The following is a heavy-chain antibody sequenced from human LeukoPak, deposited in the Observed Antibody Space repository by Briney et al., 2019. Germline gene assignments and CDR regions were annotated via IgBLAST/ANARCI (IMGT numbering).Heavy chain of an antibody. CDR2: IYYSGRT. V-gene: IGHV4-39*01. Sequence: SETLSLTCSVSGDFVSRSDSYWDWIRQPPGKGLEWIGTIYYSGRTYYSPSLKSRVTMSVDPSNNQFSLTLRSVTAADTALYYCARRRYYDGSGYLEWGQGTLLSVSS. D-gene: IGHD3-22*01. CDR1: GDFVSRSDSY. J-gene: IGHJ1*01. CDR3: ARRRYYDGSGYLE.